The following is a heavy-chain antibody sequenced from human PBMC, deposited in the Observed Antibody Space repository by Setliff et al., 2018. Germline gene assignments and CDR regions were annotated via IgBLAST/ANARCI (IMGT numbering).Heavy chain of an antibody. CDR3: ARGLLWFGEPQLDY. D-gene: IGHD3-10*01. CDR2: INPSGGST. CDR1: GYTLTSYG. J-gene: IGHJ4*02. V-gene: IGHV1-46*01. Sequence: ASVKVSCKASGYTLTSYGISWVRQAPGQGLEWMGIINPSGGSTSYAQKFQGRVTMTRDTSISTAYMELSSLKSDDTAMYYCARGLLWFGEPQLDYWGQGTLVTVSS.